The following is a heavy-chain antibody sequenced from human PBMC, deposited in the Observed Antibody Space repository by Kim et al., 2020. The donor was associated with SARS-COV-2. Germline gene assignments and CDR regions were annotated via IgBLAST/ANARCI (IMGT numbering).Heavy chain of an antibody. CDR1: GFTFSSYA. J-gene: IGHJ4*01. V-gene: IGHV3-30*04. Sequence: GGSLRLSCAASGFTFSSYAMRWVRQAPGKGLEWVAVISCGGTNKYYADSVKGRFTISRDDSKNTLYLQMNSLRAEDTAVYYCARVENADSSCDLDDY. D-gene: IGHD2-15*01. CDR2: ISCGGTNK. CDR3: ARVENADSSCDLDDY.